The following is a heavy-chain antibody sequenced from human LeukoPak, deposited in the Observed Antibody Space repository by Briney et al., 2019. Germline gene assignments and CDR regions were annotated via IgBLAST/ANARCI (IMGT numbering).Heavy chain of an antibody. V-gene: IGHV3-74*01. CDR3: ARASLYDNSAYYLDY. J-gene: IGHJ4*02. CDR2: INSDGSFT. D-gene: IGHD3-22*01. CDR1: GFTFSSYW. Sequence: PGGSLRLSCAASGFTFSSYWMHWVRQAPGKGLVWVSRINSDGSFTSYADSVKGRFTISRDNAKNSLYLQMNSLRAEDTALYYCARASLYDNSAYYLDYWGQGTLVTVSS.